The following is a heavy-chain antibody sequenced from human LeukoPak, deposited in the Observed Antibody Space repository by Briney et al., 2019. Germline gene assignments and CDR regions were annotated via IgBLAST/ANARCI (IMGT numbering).Heavy chain of an antibody. Sequence: SETLSLTCTVSGGSISSGDYYWSWIRQPPGKGLEWIGYIYYSGSTYYNPSLKSRVTISVDTSKNQFSLELSSVTAADTAVYYCARLTNSSSWSPFDYWGQGTLVTVSS. CDR1: GGSISSGDYY. D-gene: IGHD6-13*01. CDR2: IYYSGST. J-gene: IGHJ4*02. CDR3: ARLTNSSSWSPFDY. V-gene: IGHV4-30-4*01.